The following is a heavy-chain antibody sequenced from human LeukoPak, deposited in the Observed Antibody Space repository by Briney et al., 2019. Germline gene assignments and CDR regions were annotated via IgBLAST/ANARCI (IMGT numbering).Heavy chain of an antibody. CDR3: TRLFCSGGSCYSAY. CDR1: GFTFADAA. V-gene: IGHV3-49*04. Sequence: GGSLRLSCTASGFTFADAAMSWGRQVPGKGLEWLGFVTTETYGGTKVYAAYVKGRFTISRDDSISIAYLQMNSLNTEDSAVYFCTRLFCSGGSCYSAYWGQGTLVTVSS. J-gene: IGHJ4*02. CDR2: VTTETYGGTK. D-gene: IGHD2-15*01.